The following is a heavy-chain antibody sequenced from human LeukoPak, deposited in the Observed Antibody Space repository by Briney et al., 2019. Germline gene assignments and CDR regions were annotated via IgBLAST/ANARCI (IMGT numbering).Heavy chain of an antibody. CDR3: VRHDGRGGNTMGALDS. V-gene: IGHV4-39*01. J-gene: IGHJ4*02. CDR1: GDSFASSSHH. D-gene: IGHD3-3*01. Sequence: SETLSLTCTVSGDSFASSSHHWGWIRQSPGKGLEWIGSLYSGRTTYYNPTLNSRVTISLVTSKNQFSLQLNSVTAADTAIYYCVRHDGRGGNTMGALDSWGQGSLVTVSS. CDR2: LYSGRTT.